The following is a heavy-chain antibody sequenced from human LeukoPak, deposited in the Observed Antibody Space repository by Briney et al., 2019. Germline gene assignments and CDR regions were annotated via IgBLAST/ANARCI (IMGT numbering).Heavy chain of an antibody. D-gene: IGHD3-3*01. J-gene: IGHJ4*02. CDR1: GFTFSSYW. CDR3: AKAGRRDFWSGYYTEFDY. CDR2: ISGSGGST. V-gene: IGHV3-23*01. Sequence: GGSLRLSCAASGFTFSSYWMHWVRQAPGKGLEWVSAISGSGGSTYYADSVKGRFTISRDNSKNTLYLQMNSLRVEDTAVYFCAKAGRRDFWSGYYTEFDYWGQGTLVTVSS.